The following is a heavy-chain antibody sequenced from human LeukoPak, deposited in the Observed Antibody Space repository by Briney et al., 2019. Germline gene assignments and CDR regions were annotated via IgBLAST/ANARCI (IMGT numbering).Heavy chain of an antibody. Sequence: SETLSLTCAVSGGSISSGGYSWSWIRQPPGKGLEWIGYIYHSGSTYYNPSLKSRVTISVDRSKNQFSLMLSSVTAADTAVYYCAGAYGNWFDPWGQGTLVTVSS. J-gene: IGHJ5*02. CDR1: GGSISSGGYS. CDR2: IYHSGST. V-gene: IGHV4-30-2*01. CDR3: AGAYGNWFDP. D-gene: IGHD3-16*01.